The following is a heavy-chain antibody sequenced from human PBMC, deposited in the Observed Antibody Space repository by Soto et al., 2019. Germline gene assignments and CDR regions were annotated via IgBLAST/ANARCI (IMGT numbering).Heavy chain of an antibody. V-gene: IGHV3-53*01. D-gene: IGHD5-12*01. CDR3: LGYGY. Sequence: EVPVVESGGGLIQPGGSLRLSCEVSGFSVTANYMSWVRQAPGKGLEWVSVIYSGGSTYYIDFVKGRFSISRDISKNTLYLQMNSLRAEDTAVYYCLGYGYWGQGTLVTVSS. J-gene: IGHJ4*02. CDR2: IYSGGST. CDR1: GFSVTANY.